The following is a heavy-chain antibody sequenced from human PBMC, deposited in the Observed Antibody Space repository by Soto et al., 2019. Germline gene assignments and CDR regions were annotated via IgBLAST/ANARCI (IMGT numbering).Heavy chain of an antibody. CDR2: ISYDGSNK. V-gene: IGHV3-30-3*01. D-gene: IGHD5-18*01. J-gene: IGHJ4*02. Sequence: VGSLRLSCAASGFTFSSYAMHWVRQAPGKGLEWVAVISYDGSNKYYADSVKGRFTIPRDNSNHRLYLQMNSLRAEDTAVYYCARDHEAWIQLYNIDYWGQGTLVTVS. CDR3: ARDHEAWIQLYNIDY. CDR1: GFTFSSYA.